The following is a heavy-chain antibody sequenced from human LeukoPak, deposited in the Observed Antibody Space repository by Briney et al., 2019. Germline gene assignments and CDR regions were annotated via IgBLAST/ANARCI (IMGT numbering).Heavy chain of an antibody. J-gene: IGHJ4*02. D-gene: IGHD3-22*01. CDR3: VKDDSYYYDSSGRDS. V-gene: IGHV3-66*01. Sequence: GGSLRLSCAASGFTVSSNYMSWVRQAPGKGLEWVSVIYSGGGTYYADSVKGRFTVSRDNSKNTLYLQMSSLRAEDTAVYYCVKDDSYYYDSSGRDSWGQGTLVTVSS. CDR2: IYSGGGT. CDR1: GFTVSSNY.